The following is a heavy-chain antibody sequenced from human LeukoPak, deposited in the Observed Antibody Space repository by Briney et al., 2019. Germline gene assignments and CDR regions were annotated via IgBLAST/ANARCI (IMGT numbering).Heavy chain of an antibody. CDR2: ISESGSRT. CDR1: GFTFSRYV. D-gene: IGHD6-13*01. Sequence: GGSLRLSCAASGFTFSRYVMSWVRQAPGKGPEWVSAISESGSRTYHGDSVKGRFTISRDNSKNTLYLQMNSLRAEDTAVYYCASAGYTSSFGRAFDIWGQGTMVTVSS. CDR3: ASAGYTSSFGRAFDI. J-gene: IGHJ3*02. V-gene: IGHV3-23*01.